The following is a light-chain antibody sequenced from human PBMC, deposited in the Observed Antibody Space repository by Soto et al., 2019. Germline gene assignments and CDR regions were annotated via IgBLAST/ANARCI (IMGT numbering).Light chain of an antibody. CDR2: GAS. CDR1: QGVSRK. CDR3: QQYNNWPRT. V-gene: IGKV3-15*01. J-gene: IGKJ1*01. Sequence: DIVMTQSPATRSVAPXERVTFSCRASQGVSRKLAWYQPKPGQAPRLLISGASTGATGIPARFSGSGSGTDFTLTISGRQSADFAVYYCQQYNNWPRTFGQGTKVDI.